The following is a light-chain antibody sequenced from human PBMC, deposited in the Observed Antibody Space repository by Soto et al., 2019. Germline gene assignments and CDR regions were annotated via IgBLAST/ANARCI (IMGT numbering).Light chain of an antibody. CDR3: SSYRSSIIPVV. Sequence: QSALTQPASVSGSPGQSITISCTGTSSDIGGYNYVSWYQQHPGKAPKLMIYGVSNRPSGVSGRFFGSKSGNTASLTISGLQPEDEADYYCSSYRSSIIPVVFGGGPKLTVL. CDR2: GVS. J-gene: IGLJ2*01. CDR1: SSDIGGYNY. V-gene: IGLV2-14*01.